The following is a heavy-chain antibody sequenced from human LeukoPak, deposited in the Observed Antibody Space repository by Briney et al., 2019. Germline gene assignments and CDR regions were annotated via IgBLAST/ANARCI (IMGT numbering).Heavy chain of an antibody. J-gene: IGHJ4*02. CDR2: IYYSGST. CDR3: ARHVYVAAAPDY. V-gene: IGHV4-39*01. Sequence: SETLSLTCTVSGGSISSSSYYWGWIRQPPGKGLEWIGSIYYSGSTYYNPSLKSRVTISVDTSKNQFSLKLSSVTAADTAVYYCARHVYVAAAPDYWGQGTLLTVSS. D-gene: IGHD6-13*01. CDR1: GGSISSSSYY.